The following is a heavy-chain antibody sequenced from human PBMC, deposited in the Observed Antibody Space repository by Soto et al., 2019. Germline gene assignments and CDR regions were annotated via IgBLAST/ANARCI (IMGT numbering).Heavy chain of an antibody. D-gene: IGHD6-19*01. Sequence: QVQLVQSGAEVKKPGASVKVSCKTSGYTFTGYYIHWIRQAPGQGLEWMGWSNPNSGDSNYSQEFQGRVTMTSDTSITTAYMKLTRLTSDDTAVYYCARREQWLENFDFWGQGTLVTVSS. J-gene: IGHJ4*02. CDR3: ARREQWLENFDF. CDR1: GYTFTGYY. CDR2: SNPNSGDS. V-gene: IGHV1-2*02.